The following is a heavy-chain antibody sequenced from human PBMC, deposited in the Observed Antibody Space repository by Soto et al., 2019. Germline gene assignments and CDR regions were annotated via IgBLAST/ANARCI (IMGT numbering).Heavy chain of an antibody. CDR3: ARVERGTATTVVDAFDI. D-gene: IGHD1-1*01. J-gene: IGHJ3*02. V-gene: IGHV4-34*01. CDR2: MSHSGGT. Sequence: QVQLQQWGAGLLKPSETLSLTCAVYGGFVTSGSYYWSWIRQPPGKGLEWIGEMSHSGGTHLNPSLKSRVTRAVDTSKNQFTLKMSSVTAADTALYYCARVERGTATTVVDAFDIWGPGTMVTVSS. CDR1: GGFVTSGSYY.